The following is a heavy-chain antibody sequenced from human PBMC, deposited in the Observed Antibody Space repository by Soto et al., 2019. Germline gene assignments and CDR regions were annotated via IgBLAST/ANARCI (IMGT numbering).Heavy chain of an antibody. CDR1: GFTVSSNY. Sequence: PGGSLRLSCAASGFTVSSNYMSWVRQAPGKGLEWVSVIYSGGSTYYADSVKGRFTISRDNSKNTLYLQMNSLRAEDTAVYYCERVRRAVPPETPSYFFDYWGQGTLVTVSS. J-gene: IGHJ4*02. CDR3: ERVRRAVPPETPSYFFDY. V-gene: IGHV3-66*01. CDR2: IYSGGST. D-gene: IGHD2-15*01.